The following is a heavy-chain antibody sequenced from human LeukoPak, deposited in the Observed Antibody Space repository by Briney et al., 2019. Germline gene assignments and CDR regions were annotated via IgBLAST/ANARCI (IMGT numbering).Heavy chain of an antibody. V-gene: IGHV4-59*08. Sequence: SETLSLTCTVSGVSISSYYLRWLRQPPGKGLEWIGYIYYSGSTNYNPSLKSRVTISVDTSKNQFSLKLSSVTAADTAVYYCAGDPFVEMATARPPWGQGTLVTVSS. CDR1: GVSISSYY. D-gene: IGHD5-24*01. J-gene: IGHJ5*02. CDR3: AGDPFVEMATARPP. CDR2: IYYSGST.